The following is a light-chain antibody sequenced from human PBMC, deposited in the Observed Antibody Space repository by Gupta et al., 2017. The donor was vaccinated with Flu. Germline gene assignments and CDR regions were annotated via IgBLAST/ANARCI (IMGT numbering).Light chain of an antibody. CDR3: QQVNSVPPT. CDR1: QGINTY. Sequence: DIQMTQSPSSLSASVGDRVTITCQASQGINTYLNWYQQKPGKAPKLLIYDASNLETGVPSRFSGSGSGTDFTFTISSLQPEDIATYFCQQVNSVPPTFGHGTKVDIK. J-gene: IGKJ3*01. V-gene: IGKV1-33*01. CDR2: DAS.